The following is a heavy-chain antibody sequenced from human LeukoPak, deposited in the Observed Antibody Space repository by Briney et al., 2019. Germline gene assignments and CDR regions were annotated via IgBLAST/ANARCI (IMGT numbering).Heavy chain of an antibody. CDR3: ATCSSTRCLVGYYYYYMDV. Sequence: GGSLRLSCSVSGLTFRNYAMSWVRQVPGKGLKWVSSISDSGVSTYYAASVEGLFTISRDNSRNTVYLQMNRLRAEDTAVYYCATCSSTRCLVGYYYYYMDVWGKGTTVTVSS. D-gene: IGHD2-2*01. J-gene: IGHJ6*03. V-gene: IGHV3-23*01. CDR2: ISDSGVST. CDR1: GLTFRNYA.